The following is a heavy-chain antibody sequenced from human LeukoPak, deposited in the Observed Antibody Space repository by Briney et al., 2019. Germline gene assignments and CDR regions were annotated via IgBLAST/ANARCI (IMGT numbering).Heavy chain of an antibody. D-gene: IGHD5-24*01. CDR3: ARGARAGYNLEPFDY. V-gene: IGHV4-4*08. CDR1: GGSITGYF. Sequence: SETLSLTCTVSGGSITGYFWSWIRQPPGKGLDWIGFIYASGSTNYNPSLNSRVTISVDTSKNQFSLKLSSVTAADTAVYYCARGARAGYNLEPFDYWGQGTLVTVSS. CDR2: IYASGST. J-gene: IGHJ4*02.